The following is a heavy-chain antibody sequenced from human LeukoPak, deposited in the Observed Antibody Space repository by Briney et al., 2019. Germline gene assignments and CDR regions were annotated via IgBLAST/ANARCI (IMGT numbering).Heavy chain of an antibody. CDR1: GFTFSSYW. J-gene: IGHJ4*02. Sequence: PGGSLRLSCAASGFTFSSYWKSWVRQAPGKGLEWVANIKQDGSEKYYVDSVKGRFTISRDNAKNSLYLQMNSLRAEDTAVYYCARGFDYHDSSGYGFDYWGQGTLVTVSS. CDR3: ARGFDYHDSSGYGFDY. D-gene: IGHD3-22*01. V-gene: IGHV3-7*01. CDR2: IKQDGSEK.